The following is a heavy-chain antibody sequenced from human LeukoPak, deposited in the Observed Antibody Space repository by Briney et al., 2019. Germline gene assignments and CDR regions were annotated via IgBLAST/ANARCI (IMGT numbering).Heavy chain of an antibody. J-gene: IGHJ4*02. Sequence: PSETLSLTCTVSGGSISGTSYYLGWTRQPPGKGLEWIGGLYYDGTTYYNPSLKSRVTILVDTSKNQFSLKLSSVTAADTAVNYCAFWSFYYSGSGEYNWGQGALVTVSS. V-gene: IGHV4-39*07. D-gene: IGHD3-3*01. CDR2: LYYDGTT. CDR1: GGSISGTSYY. CDR3: AFWSFYYSGSGEYN.